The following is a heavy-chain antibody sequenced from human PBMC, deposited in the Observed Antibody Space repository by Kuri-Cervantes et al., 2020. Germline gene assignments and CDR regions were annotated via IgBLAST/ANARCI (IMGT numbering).Heavy chain of an antibody. CDR1: RFTFSIYT. Sequence: GESLKISCAASRFTFSIYTMNWVRQAPGKGLEWVSYISSSSSTIYYADSVKGRFTVSRDNAKNSLYLQMNSLRAEDMAVYYCAKGTTLGEWLVPFDYWGQGTLVTVSS. J-gene: IGHJ4*02. CDR2: ISSSSSTI. V-gene: IGHV3-48*04. D-gene: IGHD6-19*01. CDR3: AKGTTLGEWLVPFDY.